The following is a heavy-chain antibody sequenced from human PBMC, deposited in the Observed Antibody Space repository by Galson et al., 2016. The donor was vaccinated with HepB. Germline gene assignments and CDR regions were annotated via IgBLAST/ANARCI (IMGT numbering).Heavy chain of an antibody. J-gene: IGHJ4*02. CDR1: GGPVSGYY. CDR2: IDHTGTT. D-gene: IGHD6-19*01. V-gene: IGHV4-34*01. Sequence: SETLSLTCAVYGGPVSGYYCSWIRQSPGKGLEWIGEIDHTGTTKYNPSLESRVTILGDTSKNEFSLKLNSVAAADTAIYYCARGRGSSGWYGGASFWGQGTLVTVSS. CDR3: ARGRGSSGWYGGASF.